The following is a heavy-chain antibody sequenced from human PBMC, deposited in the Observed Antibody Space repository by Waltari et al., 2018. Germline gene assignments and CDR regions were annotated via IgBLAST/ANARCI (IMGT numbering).Heavy chain of an antibody. CDR3: ARGALSWYAY. CDR1: GGSFSGYY. D-gene: IGHD6-13*01. CDR2: INHSGST. V-gene: IGHV4-34*01. J-gene: IGHJ4*02. Sequence: QVQLQQWGAGLLQPSETLPLTCAVYGGSFSGYYWSWIRQTPGKGLEWIGEINHSGSTNYNPYLKSRVTISVDTSKNQFSLKLSSVTAADTTVYYCARGALSWYAYWGQGTLVTVSS.